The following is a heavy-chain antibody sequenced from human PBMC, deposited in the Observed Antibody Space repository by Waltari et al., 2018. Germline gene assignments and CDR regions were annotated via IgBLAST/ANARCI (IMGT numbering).Heavy chain of an antibody. CDR1: GFTFSSYE. J-gene: IGHJ4*02. CDR2: ISSSGSTI. Sequence: EVQLVESGGGLVQPGGSLRLSCAASGFTFSSYEMNWVRQAPGKGVEWVSYISSSGSTIYYADSVKGRFAISRDNAKNSLYLEMDSLRAEDTAVYYCARGTLRWNFDYWGQGTLVTVSS. CDR3: ARGTLRWNFDY. D-gene: IGHD4-17*01. V-gene: IGHV3-48*03.